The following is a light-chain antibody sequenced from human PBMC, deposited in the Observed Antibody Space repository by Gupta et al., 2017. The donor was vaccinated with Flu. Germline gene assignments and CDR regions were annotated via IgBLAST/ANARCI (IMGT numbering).Light chain of an antibody. Sequence: DIQMTQSPSTLSASVGDTVTITCRASQSVSSWVAWYQQKAGKAPKLLIYKASNLESGVPSRFSGSGSGTEFTITITSRQPEDFATYYCQEYLAYSPYSFGQGTKLDIK. CDR3: QEYLAYSPYS. V-gene: IGKV1-5*03. CDR2: KAS. J-gene: IGKJ2*03. CDR1: QSVSSW.